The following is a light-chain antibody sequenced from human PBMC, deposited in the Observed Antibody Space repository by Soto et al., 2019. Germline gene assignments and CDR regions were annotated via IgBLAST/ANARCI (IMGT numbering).Light chain of an antibody. CDR2: GAS. V-gene: IGKV3-15*01. CDR1: QSIRSN. J-gene: IGKJ1*01. Sequence: EIVMTHSPATLSVSPCGRATLSSRASQSIRSNLAWYQQKPGQAPRLLISGASTRAFGIPVRFSGSGSGTEFTLTISSLQPDDFATYYCQQYDKYAWTFGQGTKV. CDR3: QQYDKYAWT.